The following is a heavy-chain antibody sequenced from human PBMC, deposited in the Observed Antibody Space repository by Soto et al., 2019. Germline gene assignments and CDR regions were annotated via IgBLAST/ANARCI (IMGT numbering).Heavy chain of an antibody. CDR3: ARGRTYYYDSSGYYYGY. CDR1: GFTFSSYA. CDR2: ISYDGSNK. J-gene: IGHJ4*02. Sequence: QVQLVESGGGVVQPGRSLRLSCAASGFTFSSYAMHWVRQAPGKGLEWVAVISYDGSNKYYADSVKGRFTISRDNSKNALYLQMTSLRAEDTAVYYCARGRTYYYDSSGYYYGYWGQGTLVTVSS. D-gene: IGHD3-22*01. V-gene: IGHV3-30-3*01.